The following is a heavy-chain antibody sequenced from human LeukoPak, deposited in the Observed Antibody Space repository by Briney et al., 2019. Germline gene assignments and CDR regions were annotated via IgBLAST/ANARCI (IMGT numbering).Heavy chain of an antibody. J-gene: IGHJ4*02. D-gene: IGHD3-3*01. V-gene: IGHV3-23*01. CDR3: ARGFGVVIMGFDY. Sequence: GGSLRLSCAASGFTFSSYAMSWVRQAPGKGLEWVSAISGSGGSTYYADSVKGRFTISRDNSKITLYLQMYSLRAEDTAVDYCARGFGVVIMGFDYWGQGTLVTVSS. CDR2: ISGSGGST. CDR1: GFTFSSYA.